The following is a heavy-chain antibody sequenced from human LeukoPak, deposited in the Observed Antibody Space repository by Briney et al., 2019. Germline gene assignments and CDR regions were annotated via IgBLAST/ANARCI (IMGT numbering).Heavy chain of an antibody. CDR3: ARVLDCSSTSCYYYYYMDV. J-gene: IGHJ6*03. Sequence: ASVKVSCKASGYTFTGYYMHWVRQAPGQGLEWMGWINPNSGGTNYAQKFRGRVTMTRDTSISTAYMELSRLRSDDTAVYYCARVLDCSSTSCYYYYYMDVWGKGTTVTVSS. CDR2: INPNSGGT. CDR1: GYTFTGYY. V-gene: IGHV1-2*02. D-gene: IGHD2-2*01.